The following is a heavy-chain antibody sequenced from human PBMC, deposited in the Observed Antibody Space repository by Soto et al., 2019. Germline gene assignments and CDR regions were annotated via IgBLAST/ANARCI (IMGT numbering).Heavy chain of an antibody. CDR3: AKSQEIGTHFFDS. V-gene: IGHV3-13*01. D-gene: IGHD6-13*01. CDR1: GFTFSGFE. CDR2: IGTAGDT. J-gene: IGHJ4*02. Sequence: GGSLRLSCEASGFTFSGFEMHWVRQHTGKGLEWVSSIGTAGDTYYAVSVKGRCTISRDNAKNSLSLQMNSLRAGDMAVYFCAKSQEIGTHFFDSWGQGTQVTVSS.